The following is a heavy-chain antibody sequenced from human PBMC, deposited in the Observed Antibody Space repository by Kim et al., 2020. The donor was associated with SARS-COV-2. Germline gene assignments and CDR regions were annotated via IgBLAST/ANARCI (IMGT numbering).Heavy chain of an antibody. V-gene: IGHV3-53*01. J-gene: IGHJ4*02. Sequence: GGSLRLSCAASGFTVSSNYMSWVRQAPGKGLEWVSVIYSGGSTYYSDAVMGRFTITRDNSTNTLYLQMNSLIADDTAAYYCSREGGEWGQVTPDTVSS. CDR1: GFTVSSNY. CDR3: SREGGE. CDR2: IYSGGST. D-gene: IGHD4-17*01.